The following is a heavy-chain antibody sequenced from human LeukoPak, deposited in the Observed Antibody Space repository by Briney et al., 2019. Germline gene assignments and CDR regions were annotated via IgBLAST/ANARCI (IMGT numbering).Heavy chain of an antibody. CDR2: IVGSSST. CDR3: ARIGAGSSRDY. CDR1: GFTFSNFA. Sequence: PGGSLRLSCAACGFTFSNFAMTWVRQAPGKGLEWVSSIVGSSSTYYADSLKGRFTISRDNAKNSLYLQMNSLRAEDTAVYYCARIGAGSSRDYWGQGTLVTVSS. V-gene: IGHV3-21*01. J-gene: IGHJ4*02. D-gene: IGHD6-13*01.